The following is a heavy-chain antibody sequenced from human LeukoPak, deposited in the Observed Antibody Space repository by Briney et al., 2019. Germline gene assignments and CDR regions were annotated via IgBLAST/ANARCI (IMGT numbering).Heavy chain of an antibody. Sequence: GESLKISCKGSGYTFTDHWIGWVRQMPGKGLEWLAIIYPDDSDTRYSPSFQGQVTISADKSINTAYLQWSSLKASDTAMYYCARTYTAMATGDYWGQGTLVTVSS. CDR2: IYPDDSDT. CDR3: ARTYTAMATGDY. CDR1: GYTFTDHW. D-gene: IGHD5-18*01. V-gene: IGHV5-51*01. J-gene: IGHJ4*02.